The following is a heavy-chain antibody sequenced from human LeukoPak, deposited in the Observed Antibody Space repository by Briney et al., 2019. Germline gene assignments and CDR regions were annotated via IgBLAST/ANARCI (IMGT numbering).Heavy chain of an antibody. Sequence: ASVRVSSKASGYSFTVYFIHWVRQAPGQGLEWRGCIDPNSGDTKYAQKFQGRVSMPRDTSTRTAYMELSRLRSDDTAVYFCARSGSTGYSLDYWGQGTLVTVSS. CDR2: IDPNSGDT. J-gene: IGHJ4*02. D-gene: IGHD3-22*01. V-gene: IGHV1-2*02. CDR1: GYSFTVYF. CDR3: ARSGSTGYSLDY.